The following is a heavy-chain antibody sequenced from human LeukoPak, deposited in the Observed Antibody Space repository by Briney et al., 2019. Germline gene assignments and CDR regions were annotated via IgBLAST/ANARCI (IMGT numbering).Heavy chain of an antibody. V-gene: IGHV3-73*01. CDR1: GXDFSGFD. CDR2: ITTKTNNYAT. CDR3: TTYTRGHY. Sequence: GGSLRLSCAASGXDFSGFDLHWVRQASGEGLEWIGRITTKTNNYATAYAASMKDRVTISRDDSKKAAYLQVNSLKTEDTAVYYCTTYTRGHYWGQGTLVTVSS. J-gene: IGHJ4*02. D-gene: IGHD6-19*01.